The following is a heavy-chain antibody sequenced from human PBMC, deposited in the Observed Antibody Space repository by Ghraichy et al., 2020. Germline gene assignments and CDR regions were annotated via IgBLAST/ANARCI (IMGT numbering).Heavy chain of an antibody. J-gene: IGHJ4*02. CDR1: GFTFSSYA. CDR3: AKVPAAVAGYDY. Sequence: GESLNISCAASGFTFSSYAMSWVRQAPGKGLEWVSAISGSGGSTYYADSVKGRFTISRDNSKNTLYLQMNSLRAEDTAVYYCAKVPAAVAGYDYWGQGTLVTVSS. D-gene: IGHD6-19*01. CDR2: ISGSGGST. V-gene: IGHV3-23*01.